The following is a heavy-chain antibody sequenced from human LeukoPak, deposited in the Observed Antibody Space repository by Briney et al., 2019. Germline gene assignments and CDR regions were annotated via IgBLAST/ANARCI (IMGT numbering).Heavy chain of an antibody. Sequence: PGRSLRLSCAASGFTFSSYAMHWVRQAPGKGLEWVAVISYDGSNKYYADSVKGRFTISRDNSKNTLYLQMNSLRAEDTAVYYCARSIGYCSSTSCYSFDYWGQGTLATVSS. J-gene: IGHJ4*02. CDR1: GFTFSSYA. CDR3: ARSIGYCSSTSCYSFDY. CDR2: ISYDGSNK. D-gene: IGHD2-2*03. V-gene: IGHV3-30-3*01.